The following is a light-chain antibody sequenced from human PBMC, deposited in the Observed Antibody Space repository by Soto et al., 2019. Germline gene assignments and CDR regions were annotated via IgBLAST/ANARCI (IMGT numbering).Light chain of an antibody. J-gene: IGLJ2*01. CDR2: EVS. CDR3: SSYAGSNSVV. V-gene: IGLV2-8*01. CDR1: SSDVGGYNY. Sequence: QSVLTQPPSGSGSPGQSVTISCTGTSSDVGGYNYVSWYQQHPGKAPKLMIYEVSKRPSGVPDRFSGSKSGNTASLTVSGLQAEDEADYYCSSYAGSNSVVFGGGTKVTVL.